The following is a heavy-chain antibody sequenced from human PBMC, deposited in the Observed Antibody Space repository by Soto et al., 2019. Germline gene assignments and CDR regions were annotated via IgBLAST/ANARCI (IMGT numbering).Heavy chain of an antibody. CDR2: ISAYNGNT. V-gene: IGHV1-18*01. CDR3: ASYHLNSYYYGMDV. Sequence: QVQLVQSGAEVKKPGASVKVSCKASSYTFTSYGISLVRQAPGQGLEWMGWISAYNGNTNYAQKLQGRVTMTTDTSTSTAYMELRSLRSDDTAVYYCASYHLNSYYYGMDVWGQGTTVTVSS. J-gene: IGHJ6*02. CDR1: SYTFTSYG.